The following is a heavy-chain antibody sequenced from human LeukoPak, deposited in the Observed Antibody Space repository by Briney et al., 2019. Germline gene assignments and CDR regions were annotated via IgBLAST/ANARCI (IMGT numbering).Heavy chain of an antibody. CDR3: ARYASARDTAMVLDYYFDY. Sequence: GGSLRLSCAASGFTFSDYYMSWIRQAPGKGLEWVSYISSSGSTIYYADSVKGRFTISRDNAKNSLYLQMNSLRAEDTAVYYCARYASARDTAMVLDYYFDYWGQGTLVTVSS. CDR1: GFTFSDYY. CDR2: ISSSGSTI. V-gene: IGHV3-11*01. J-gene: IGHJ4*02. D-gene: IGHD5-18*01.